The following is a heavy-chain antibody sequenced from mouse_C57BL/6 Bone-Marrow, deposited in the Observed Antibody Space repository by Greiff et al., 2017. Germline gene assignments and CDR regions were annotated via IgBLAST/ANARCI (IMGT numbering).Heavy chain of an antibody. CDR3: ARQPYYYGSSLYYCDY. CDR1: GYTFTSYW. D-gene: IGHD1-1*01. Sequence: QVQLQQPGAELVKPGASVKMSCKASGYTFTSYWITWVKQRPGQGLEWIGDMYPGSGSTNYNEKFKSKATLTVDTSSSTAYMQLSSLTSEDSAVYYCARQPYYYGSSLYYCDYWGQGTTRTVSS. CDR2: MYPGSGST. J-gene: IGHJ2*01. V-gene: IGHV1-55*01.